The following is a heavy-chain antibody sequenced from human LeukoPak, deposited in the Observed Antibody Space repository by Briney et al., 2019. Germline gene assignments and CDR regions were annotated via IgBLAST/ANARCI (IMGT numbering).Heavy chain of an antibody. CDR1: GGSISSYY. D-gene: IGHD3-3*01. J-gene: IGHJ4*02. CDR2: IYYSGSI. Sequence: SETLSLTCTVSGGSISSYYWSWIRQPPGEGLEWIGYIYYSGSINYNPSLKSRVTISIDTSKNQFSLNLSSVTAADTAVYYCARGTTIFGVVPRFDYWGQGILVTVSS. V-gene: IGHV4-59*01. CDR3: ARGTTIFGVVPRFDY.